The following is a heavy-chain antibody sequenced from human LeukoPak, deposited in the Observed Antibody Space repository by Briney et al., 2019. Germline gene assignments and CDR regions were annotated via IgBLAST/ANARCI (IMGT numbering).Heavy chain of an antibody. V-gene: IGHV3-23*01. J-gene: IGHJ4*02. Sequence: GGSLRPSCAASGFTFSNYAMTWVRQAPGKGLEWVSAISGSGDNIYYADSVEGRFTISRDNSKNTLSLQMTSLRAEDTAVYYCAKARTYCSGGSCFYDYWGQGTPVTVSS. CDR1: GFTFSNYA. CDR2: ISGSGDNI. D-gene: IGHD2-15*01. CDR3: AKARTYCSGGSCFYDY.